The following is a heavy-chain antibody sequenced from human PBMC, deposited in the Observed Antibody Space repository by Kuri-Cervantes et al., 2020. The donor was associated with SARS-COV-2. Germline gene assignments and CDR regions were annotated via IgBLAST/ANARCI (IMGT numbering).Heavy chain of an antibody. CDR2: ISSSSSYT. J-gene: IGHJ4*02. CDR3: ARGQQLIDN. V-gene: IGHV3-11*03. CDR1: GGSISSGGYY. Sequence: LSLTCTASGGSISSGGYYMSWIRQAPGKGLVWVSYISSSSSYTNYADSVKGRFTISRDNAKSSLYLQMNSLRAEDTAVYYCARGQQLIDNWGQGTLVTVSS. D-gene: IGHD6-13*01.